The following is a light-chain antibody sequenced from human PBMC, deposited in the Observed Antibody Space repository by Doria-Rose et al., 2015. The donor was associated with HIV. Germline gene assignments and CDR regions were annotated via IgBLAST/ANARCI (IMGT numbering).Light chain of an antibody. Sequence: DIRMTQSPSSLSASVGDRVTITCRASQSTGSFLNWYQQKPGKAPKLLIYAASSLQNGVASRSSGSGSGTDFTLTISSLQPEDFATYFCQQSYSTPLTFGGGTKVEIK. CDR3: QQSYSTPLT. J-gene: IGKJ4*01. CDR1: QSTGSF. CDR2: AAS. V-gene: IGKV1-39*01.